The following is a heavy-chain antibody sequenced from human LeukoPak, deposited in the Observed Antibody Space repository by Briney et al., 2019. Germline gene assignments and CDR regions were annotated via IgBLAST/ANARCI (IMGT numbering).Heavy chain of an antibody. CDR1: GGSINYYY. D-gene: IGHD6-25*01. CDR2: IYYSGST. V-gene: IGHV4-59*12. J-gene: IGHJ6*02. CDR3: ARDPLRLRAGYGMDV. Sequence: PSETLSLTCTVSGGSINYYYWMWIRQPPGKGLEWIGYIYYSGSTYYNPSLKSRVTISVDTSKNQFSLKLSSVTAADTAVYYCARDPLRLRAGYGMDVWGQGTTVTVSS.